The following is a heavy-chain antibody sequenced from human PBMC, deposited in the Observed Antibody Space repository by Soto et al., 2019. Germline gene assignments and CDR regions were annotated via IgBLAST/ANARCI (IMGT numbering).Heavy chain of an antibody. J-gene: IGHJ6*02. D-gene: IGHD3-3*01. V-gene: IGHV4-59*02. CDR2: IYYSGST. CDR3: ARLNPTIFGVVFTGEGYYGMDV. CDR1: GGSVSSYY. Sequence: PSETLSLTCSVSGGSVSSYYWSWIRQPPGKGLEWIGYIYYSGSTNYNPSLKSRVTMSVDTSKNQFSLELRSVTAADTAVYYCARLNPTIFGVVFTGEGYYGMDVWAQGTTVTVSS.